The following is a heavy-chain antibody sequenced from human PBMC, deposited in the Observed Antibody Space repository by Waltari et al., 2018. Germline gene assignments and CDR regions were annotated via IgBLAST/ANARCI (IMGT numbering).Heavy chain of an antibody. CDR1: GGSISSSSYY. D-gene: IGHD1-26*01. J-gene: IGHJ6*03. Sequence: QLQLQESGPGLVKPSETLSLTCTVSGGSISSSSYYWGWIRQPPGKGLEWIGSIYYSGSTYYNPALKSRVTISVDTSKNQFSLKLSSVTAADTAVYYCAAWDGAARSYYYMDVWGKGTTVTVSS. CDR3: AAWDGAARSYYYMDV. V-gene: IGHV4-39*07. CDR2: IYYSGST.